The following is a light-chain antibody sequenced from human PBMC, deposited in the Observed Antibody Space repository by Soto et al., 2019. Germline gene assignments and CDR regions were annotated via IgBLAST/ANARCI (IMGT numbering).Light chain of an antibody. Sequence: IQMTQSPYTLSASVGARVAITCRASQSISSWLAWYQQKPGKAPKLLIYDVSSLESGVPSRFSGSGSGTEFTLTISSLQPDDFATYYCQQYNTFWTFCQGTKADIK. CDR2: DVS. CDR3: QQYNTFWT. V-gene: IGKV1-5*01. J-gene: IGKJ1*01. CDR1: QSISSW.